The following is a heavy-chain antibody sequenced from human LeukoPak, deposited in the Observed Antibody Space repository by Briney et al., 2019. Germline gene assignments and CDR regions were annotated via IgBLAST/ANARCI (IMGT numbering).Heavy chain of an antibody. Sequence: GESLKISCKGSGYSFTSYWIGWVRQMPGKGLEWMGIIYPGDSDTRYSPSFQGQVTISADKSTSTAYLQWSSLKASDTAMYYRATLQLEPETPLDYWGQGTLVTVSS. J-gene: IGHJ4*02. CDR2: IYPGDSDT. CDR3: ATLQLEPETPLDY. V-gene: IGHV5-51*01. D-gene: IGHD1-1*01. CDR1: GYSFTSYW.